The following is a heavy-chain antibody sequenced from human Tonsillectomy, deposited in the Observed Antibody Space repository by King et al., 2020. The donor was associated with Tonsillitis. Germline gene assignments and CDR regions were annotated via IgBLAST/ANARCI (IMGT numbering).Heavy chain of an antibody. CDR3: AKDHYDFGSGYPHYMDA. J-gene: IGHJ6*03. V-gene: IGHV3-23*04. CDR2: ISASGGTT. D-gene: IGHD3-3*01. CDR1: GFTFRSYA. Sequence: VQLVESGGGLVQPGGSLRLSCAASGFTFRSYAMSWVRQAPGKGLEWVSVISASGGTTYYADSANGRFTISRDNSKNTLYLQTNSLRGEDTAVYYCAKDHYDFGSGYPHYMDAWGKGTTVTVSS.